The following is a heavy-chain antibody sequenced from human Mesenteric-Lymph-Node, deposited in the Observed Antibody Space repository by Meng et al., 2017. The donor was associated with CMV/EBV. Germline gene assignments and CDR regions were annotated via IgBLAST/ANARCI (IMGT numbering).Heavy chain of an antibody. Sequence: GESLKISCAASGFTFSSYAMHWVRQAPGKGLEWVAVISYDGSNKYYADSVKGRFTISRDNSKNTLYLQMNSLRAEDTAVYYCARLREAIPSCMDVWSQGTTVTVSS. CDR3: ARLREAIPSCMDV. J-gene: IGHJ6*02. V-gene: IGHV3-30-3*01. CDR2: ISYDGSNK. CDR1: GFTFSSYA. D-gene: IGHD5-18*01.